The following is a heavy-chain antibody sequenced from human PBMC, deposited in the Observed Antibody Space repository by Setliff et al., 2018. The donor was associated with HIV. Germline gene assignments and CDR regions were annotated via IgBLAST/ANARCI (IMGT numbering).Heavy chain of an antibody. J-gene: IGHJ6*03. CDR2: INYSGGT. D-gene: IGHD6-13*01. CDR3: ARGRYRSRWYASDHYYIDV. Sequence: KPSETLSLTCAVYGRSFSAYYWSWIRQPPGKGLEWIGEINYSGGTNYIPSLKSRVTISVDTSKNQFSLKLSSVSAADTALYYCARGRYRSRWYASDHYYIDVWGKGTTVTVSS. V-gene: IGHV4-34*01. CDR1: GRSFSAYY.